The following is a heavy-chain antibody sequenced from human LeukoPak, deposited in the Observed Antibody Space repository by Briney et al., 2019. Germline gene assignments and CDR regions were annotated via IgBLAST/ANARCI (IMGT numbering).Heavy chain of an antibody. J-gene: IGHJ4*02. V-gene: IGHV4-39*07. Sequence: SETLSLTCTVSGGSISSSSYYWGWIRQPPGRGLEWIGNIYHNGSTDYNPSLKSRVTISVDTSKNQFSLKLSSVTAADTAVYYCATDFRSGTNIIDYWGQGTLVTVSS. CDR2: IYHNGST. CDR1: GGSISSSSYY. CDR3: ATDFRSGTNIIDY. D-gene: IGHD3-3*01.